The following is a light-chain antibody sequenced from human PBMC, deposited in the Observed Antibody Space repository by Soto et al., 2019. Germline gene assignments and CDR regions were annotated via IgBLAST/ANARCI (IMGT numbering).Light chain of an antibody. CDR3: QQYVSYSS. V-gene: IGKV1-5*03. CDR2: KAS. Sequence: IQMTQSPSTLSASVGDRVTITCRASQNVTRFLAWYQQKPGKAPKLLIYKASTLGGGVPSRFSGGGSGTDFTLTISSLQPDDSATYYCQQYVSYSSFGPGTKVEIK. J-gene: IGKJ3*01. CDR1: QNVTRF.